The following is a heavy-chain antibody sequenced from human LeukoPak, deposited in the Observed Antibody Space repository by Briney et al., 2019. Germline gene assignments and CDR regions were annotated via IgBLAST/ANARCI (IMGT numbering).Heavy chain of an antibody. V-gene: IGHV1-2*02. Sequence: ASVKVSCKASGYTFTGYYMHWVRQAPGQGLEWMGWINPNSGGTNYAQKFQGRVTMTRDTSISTAYMELSRLRSDDTAVYYCARERPFGSSWHWNWVDPLGQGTLVTGSS. J-gene: IGHJ5*02. CDR3: ARERPFGSSWHWNWVDP. CDR1: GYTFTGYY. D-gene: IGHD6-13*01. CDR2: INPNSGGT.